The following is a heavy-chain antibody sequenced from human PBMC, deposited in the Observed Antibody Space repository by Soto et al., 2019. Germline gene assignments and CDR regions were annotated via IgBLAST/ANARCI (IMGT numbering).Heavy chain of an antibody. V-gene: IGHV3-48*02. CDR2: ISSSSSTI. Sequence: PGGSLRLSCAASGFTFSSYSMNWVRQAPWKGLEWVSYISSSSSTIYYADSVKGRFTISRDNAKNSLYLQMNSLRDEDTAVYYCAREQQPADYYYYGMDVWGQGTTVTVSS. CDR3: AREQQPADYYYYGMDV. D-gene: IGHD6-13*01. J-gene: IGHJ6*02. CDR1: GFTFSSYS.